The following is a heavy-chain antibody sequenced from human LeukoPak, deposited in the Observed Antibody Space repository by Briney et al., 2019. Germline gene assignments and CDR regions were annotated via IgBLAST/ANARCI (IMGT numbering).Heavy chain of an antibody. CDR3: ARDGTSPYYYDSSGYYDY. V-gene: IGHV1-46*01. CDR1: GYTFTSYY. D-gene: IGHD3-22*01. CDR2: INPSGGST. J-gene: IGHJ4*02. Sequence: ASVEVSCKASGYTFTSYYMHWVRQAPGQGLERMGIINPSGGSTSYAQKFQGRVTMTRDTSTSTVYMELSSLRSEDTAVYYCARDGTSPYYYDSSGYYDYWGQGTLVTVSS.